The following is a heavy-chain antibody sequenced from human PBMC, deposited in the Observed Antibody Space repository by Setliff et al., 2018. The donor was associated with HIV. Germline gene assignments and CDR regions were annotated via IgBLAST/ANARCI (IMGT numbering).Heavy chain of an antibody. Sequence: PSETLSLTCAFNGGSFSGYYWGWIRQPPGKGLEWRANVYYSGGTYYNSSLNSRVTISVDTSTNQFSLKLTSVTAADTALYLCGGLGDNCYDCRGDFDYWGQGKLVTVSS. CDR3: GGLGDNCYDCRGDFDY. J-gene: IGHJ4*02. CDR2: VYYSGGT. V-gene: IGHV4-34*01. CDR1: GGSFSGYY. D-gene: IGHD2-2*01.